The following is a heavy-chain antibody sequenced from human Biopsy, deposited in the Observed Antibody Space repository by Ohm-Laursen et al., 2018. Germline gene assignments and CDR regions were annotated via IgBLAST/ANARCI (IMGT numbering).Heavy chain of an antibody. V-gene: IGHV4-31*01. Sequence: TLSLTCSVSGGSISSGGSYWSWIRQRPGKGLEWIGYIFNRANTYYNPSLKNLITISGDTSKNQFSLKLNSVTAADTAMYYCARGDYFDSNGYFWFDPWGQGTLVTVSS. CDR1: GGSISSGGSY. CDR2: IFNRANT. CDR3: ARGDYFDSNGYFWFDP. J-gene: IGHJ5*02. D-gene: IGHD3-22*01.